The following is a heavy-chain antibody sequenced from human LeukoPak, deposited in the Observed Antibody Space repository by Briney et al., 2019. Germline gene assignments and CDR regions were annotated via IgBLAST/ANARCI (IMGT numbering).Heavy chain of an antibody. CDR1: GFTFSSYS. J-gene: IGHJ4*02. V-gene: IGHV3-21*01. CDR2: ISSSSSYI. CDR3: ACVDRTLIDC. Sequence: PGGSLRLSCAASGFTFSSYSMNWVRPAPGKGLEWVSSISSSSSYIYYANSVKGRFTISRDNAKNSLYLQMNSLRAEDTAVYYCACVDRTLIDCWGQGTLVTVSS. D-gene: IGHD2-15*01.